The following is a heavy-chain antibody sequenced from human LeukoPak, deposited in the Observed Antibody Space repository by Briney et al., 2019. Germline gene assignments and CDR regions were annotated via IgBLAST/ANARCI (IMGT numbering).Heavy chain of an antibody. J-gene: IGHJ4*02. D-gene: IGHD3-22*01. Sequence: PGGSLRLSCAGSGFTLSNYWMTWVRQAPGKGLEWVANIKEDGSEKYYVDSVKGRFTISRDNAKNSLYLQMNSLRAEDTGVYYCARANHPTYYDSSGYYQDYWGQGTLVTVSS. CDR3: ARANHPTYYDSSGYYQDY. V-gene: IGHV3-7*02. CDR1: GFTLSNYW. CDR2: IKEDGSEK.